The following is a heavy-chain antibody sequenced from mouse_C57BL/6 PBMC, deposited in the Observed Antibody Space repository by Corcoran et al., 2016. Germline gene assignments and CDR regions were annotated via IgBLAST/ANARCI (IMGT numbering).Heavy chain of an antibody. D-gene: IGHD1-1*01. CDR1: GYTFTDYN. V-gene: IGHV1-18*01. Sequence: EVQLQQSGPELVKPGASVKIPCKASGYTFTDYNKDWVKQSHGKSLEWIGDINPNNGGTIYNQKFKGKATLTVDKSSSTAYMELRSLTSEDTAVYYCARPVDYYGSQYYFDYWGQGTTLTVSS. CDR2: INPNNGGT. J-gene: IGHJ2*01. CDR3: ARPVDYYGSQYYFDY.